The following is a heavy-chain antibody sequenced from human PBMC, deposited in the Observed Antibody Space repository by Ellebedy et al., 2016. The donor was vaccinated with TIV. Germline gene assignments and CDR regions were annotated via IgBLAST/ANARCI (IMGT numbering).Heavy chain of an antibody. Sequence: AASVKVSCKAYDNSFTRFGFTWVRQAPGQGLEWMGWISAYNGNTKYAQMFQDRFTMTTDPSTKTVYMELRSLRSDDTALYYCARTHYRFGIIDYLDYWGQGTLVTVSS. CDR3: ARTHYRFGIIDYLDY. V-gene: IGHV1-18*04. CDR2: ISAYNGNT. CDR1: DNSFTRFG. D-gene: IGHD3-10*01. J-gene: IGHJ4*02.